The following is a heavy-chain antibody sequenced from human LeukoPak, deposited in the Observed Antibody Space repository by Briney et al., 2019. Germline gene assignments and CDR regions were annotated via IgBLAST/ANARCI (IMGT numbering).Heavy chain of an antibody. J-gene: IGHJ5*02. Sequence: SETLSLTCAVYDGSFSGYYWSWIRQPPGKGLEWIGEINHSGSTNYNPSLKSRVTISVDTSKNQFSLKLSSVTAADTAVYYCARLRFGGTPNWFDPWGQGTLVTVSS. CDR1: DGSFSGYY. CDR3: ARLRFGGTPNWFDP. V-gene: IGHV4-34*01. D-gene: IGHD3-10*01. CDR2: INHSGST.